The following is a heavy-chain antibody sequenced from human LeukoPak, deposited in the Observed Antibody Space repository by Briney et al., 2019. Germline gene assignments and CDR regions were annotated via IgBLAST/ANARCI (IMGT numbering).Heavy chain of an antibody. CDR3: YQVGTSDI. CDR1: GFTVSSNY. J-gene: IGHJ3*02. Sequence: PGGSLRLSCVASGFTVSSNYMSWVRQAPGKRLEWVSVIYSGGSTYYADSVRGRFTISRDNSKNTVYLQMNSLRPEDTAVYYCYQVGTSDIWGQGTMVTVSS. V-gene: IGHV3-66*02. CDR2: IYSGGST. D-gene: IGHD2-2*01.